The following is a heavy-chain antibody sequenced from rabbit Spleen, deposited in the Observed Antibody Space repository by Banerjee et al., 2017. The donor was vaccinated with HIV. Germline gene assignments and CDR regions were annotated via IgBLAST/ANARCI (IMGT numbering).Heavy chain of an antibody. CDR2: IYGGDTSDS. CDR1: GFSFSSSYY. Sequence: QEQLEESGGDLVKPEGSLTLTCTASGFSFSSSYYMCWVRQAPGKGLEWIACIYGGDTSDSYSSSWAKGRFTISKTSSTTVTLQMTSLTAADTATYFCARNFRDSGWGADLWGPGTLVTVS. J-gene: IGHJ4*01. CDR3: ARNFRDSGWGADL. D-gene: IGHD4-1*01. V-gene: IGHV1S45*01.